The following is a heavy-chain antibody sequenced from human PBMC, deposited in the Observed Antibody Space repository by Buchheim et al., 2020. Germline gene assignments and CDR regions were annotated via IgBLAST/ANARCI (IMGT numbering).Heavy chain of an antibody. J-gene: IGHJ4*02. CDR3: SAWDDTAPRDY. V-gene: IGHV3-73*02. Sequence: EVQLVESGGGLVQPGGSLKLSCAGSGFTFSGSAVHWVRQASGKGLEWVGRIKSIANTYATAYAASVKGRFTISRDDSKNTAYLQMDSLKTEDTAVYYCSAWDDTAPRDYWGQGTL. CDR2: IKSIANTYAT. CDR1: GFTFSGSA. D-gene: IGHD2-21*02.